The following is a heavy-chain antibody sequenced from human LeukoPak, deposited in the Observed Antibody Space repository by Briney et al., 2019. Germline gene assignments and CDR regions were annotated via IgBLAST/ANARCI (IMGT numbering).Heavy chain of an antibody. CDR2: ISSSSSYI. D-gene: IGHD5-24*01. J-gene: IGHJ4*02. CDR1: GFTFSLYW. Sequence: GGSLRLSCAASGFTFSLYWMNWVRQAPGKGLEWVSSISSSSSYIYYADSVKGRFTISRDNAKNSLYLQMNSLRAEDTAVYYCAREVDGYSFDYWGQGTLVTVSS. CDR3: AREVDGYSFDY. V-gene: IGHV3-21*01.